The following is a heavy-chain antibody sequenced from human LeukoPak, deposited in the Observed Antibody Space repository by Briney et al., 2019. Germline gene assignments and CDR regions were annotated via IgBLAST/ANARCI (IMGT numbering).Heavy chain of an antibody. CDR1: GGSFSSGGYY. J-gene: IGHJ6*02. Sequence: PSQTLSLTCTVSGGSFSSGGYYWSWIRQHPGKGLEWIGYIYYSGSTYYNPSLKSRVIISVDTSKNQFSLKLSSVTAADTAVYYCARTVPAAPDYYYGMDVWGQGTTVTVSS. D-gene: IGHD2-2*01. CDR2: IYYSGST. V-gene: IGHV4-31*03. CDR3: ARTVPAAPDYYYGMDV.